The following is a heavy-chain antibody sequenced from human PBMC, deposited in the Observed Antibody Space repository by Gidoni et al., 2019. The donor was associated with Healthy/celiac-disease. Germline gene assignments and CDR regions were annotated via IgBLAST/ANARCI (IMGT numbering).Heavy chain of an antibody. V-gene: IGHV4-31*03. CDR1: GGSISSGGYY. CDR2: IYSSGST. CDR3: ARDPPGSPYGMDV. Sequence: QVQLQESGPGLVKPSQTLSLTCTVSGGSISSGGYYWSWIRQHPGKGLEWIGYIYSSGSTYYNPSLNSRVTISVATSKNQFSLKLSSVTAADTAVYYCARDPPGSPYGMDVWGQGTTVTVSS. J-gene: IGHJ6*02. D-gene: IGHD3-10*01.